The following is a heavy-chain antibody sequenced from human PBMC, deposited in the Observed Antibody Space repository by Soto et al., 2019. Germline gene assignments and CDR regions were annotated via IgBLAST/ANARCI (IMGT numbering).Heavy chain of an antibody. Sequence: QVQVVQSGPEVRNPGTSVKVSCKTSGFTFTNSAVQWVRQARGQRLERIGWIVVGSGNTNYLQNLHGRITITRDTATGTAYMELSGLRSEDTAMYYCAAEIYSGGDCCHFDYWGQGTLVTVSS. V-gene: IGHV1-58*01. J-gene: IGHJ4*02. CDR1: GFTFTNSA. CDR2: IVVGSGNT. CDR3: AAEIYSGGDCCHFDY. D-gene: IGHD2-21*02.